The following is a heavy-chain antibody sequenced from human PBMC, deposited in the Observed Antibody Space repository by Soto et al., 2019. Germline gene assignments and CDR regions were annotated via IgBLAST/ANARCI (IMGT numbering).Heavy chain of an antibody. D-gene: IGHD3-3*01. CDR1: GFTFSSYA. V-gene: IGHV3-30-3*01. J-gene: IGHJ4*02. Sequence: HPGGSLRLSCAASGFTFSSYAMHWVRQAPGKGLEWVAVISYDGSNKYYADSVKGRFTISRDNSKNTLYLQMNSLRAEDTAVYYCASPRRFLDPWYFDYWGQGTLVTVSS. CDR2: ISYDGSNK. CDR3: ASPRRFLDPWYFDY.